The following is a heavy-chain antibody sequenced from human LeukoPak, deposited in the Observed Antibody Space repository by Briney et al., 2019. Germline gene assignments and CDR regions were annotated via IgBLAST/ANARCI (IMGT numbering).Heavy chain of an antibody. CDR3: ARTYGGNCDY. CDR2: TYFRSKWYN. V-gene: IGHV6-1*01. CDR1: GDSVSSNSAA. Sequence: SQTLSLTCALSGDSVSSNSAAWNWIRQSPSRGFEWLGRTYFRSKWYNDYAASVKSRITVNPDTSKSHFSLQLSSVTLEDTAIYYCARTYGGNCDYWGQGTLVTVSS. D-gene: IGHD4-23*01. J-gene: IGHJ4*02.